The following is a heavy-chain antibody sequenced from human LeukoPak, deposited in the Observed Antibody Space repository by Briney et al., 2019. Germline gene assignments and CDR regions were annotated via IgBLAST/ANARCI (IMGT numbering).Heavy chain of an antibody. CDR3: TRDAGCSSTSCYRNLNWFDP. J-gene: IGHJ5*02. CDR1: GFTFGDYA. CDR2: IRSKAYGGTT. D-gene: IGHD2-2*01. Sequence: GGSLRLSCTASGFTFGDYAMSWVRQAPGKGLEWVGFIRSKAYGGTTEYAASVKGRFTISRDDSKSIAYLQMNSLKTEDTAVYYCTRDAGCSSTSCYRNLNWFDPWGQGTLVTVSS. V-gene: IGHV3-49*04.